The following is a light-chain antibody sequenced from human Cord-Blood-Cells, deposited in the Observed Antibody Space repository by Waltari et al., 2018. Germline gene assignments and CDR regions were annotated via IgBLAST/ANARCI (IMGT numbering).Light chain of an antibody. CDR3: CSYAGSSTWV. CDR2: EGS. V-gene: IGLV2-23*01. J-gene: IGLJ3*02. CDR1: SSDVGSYNL. Sequence: QSALTQPASVSGSPGQSITISCTGTSSDVGSYNLVSWYQQHPGKAPKLMLYEGSKRPSGVSIRFSCSRSGNTASLTISGLQAEDEADYYCCSYAGSSTWVFGGGTKLTVL.